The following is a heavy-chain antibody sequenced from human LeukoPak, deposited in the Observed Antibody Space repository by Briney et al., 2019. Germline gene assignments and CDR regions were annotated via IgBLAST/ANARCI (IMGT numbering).Heavy chain of an antibody. D-gene: IGHD3-10*01. Sequence: GGSLRLSCAASGFTFSSDSMNWVRQAPGKGLLWVARISPDGAVTTYADSVKGRFVISRDNAKNTLYLQMNTLSADDTAMYYCTKGPTTVRGSGVYWGQGALVTVSS. J-gene: IGHJ4*02. V-gene: IGHV3-74*03. CDR2: ISPDGAVT. CDR1: GFTFSSDS. CDR3: TKGPTTVRGSGVY.